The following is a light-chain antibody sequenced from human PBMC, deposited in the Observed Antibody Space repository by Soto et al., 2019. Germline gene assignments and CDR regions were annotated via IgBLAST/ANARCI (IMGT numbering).Light chain of an antibody. CDR2: GAS. Sequence: MTLKDDTMSVYGEKVDPVSCRASQTVGSNLAWYQQKPGQAPRLLIYGASTRASDTPARFSGSGSVTEFALTISCLQSEDFAVYYCQEYNSWPITFGEGTRLENK. CDR3: QEYNSWPIT. V-gene: IGKV3D-15*01. CDR1: QTVGSN. J-gene: IGKJ5*01.